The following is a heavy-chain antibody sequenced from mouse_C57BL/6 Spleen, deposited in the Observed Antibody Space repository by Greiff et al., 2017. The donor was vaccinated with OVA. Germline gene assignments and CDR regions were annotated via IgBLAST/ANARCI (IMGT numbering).Heavy chain of an antibody. J-gene: IGHJ4*01. V-gene: IGHV1-64*01. Sequence: VQLQQPGAELVKPGASVKLSCKASGYTFTSYWMHWVKQRPGQGLEWIGMIHPNSGSTNYNEKFKSKATLTVDKSSSTAYMQLSSLTSEDSAVYYCARLDYYGSSYDYAMDYWGQGTSVTVSS. D-gene: IGHD1-1*01. CDR2: IHPNSGST. CDR1: GYTFTSYW. CDR3: ARLDYYGSSYDYAMDY.